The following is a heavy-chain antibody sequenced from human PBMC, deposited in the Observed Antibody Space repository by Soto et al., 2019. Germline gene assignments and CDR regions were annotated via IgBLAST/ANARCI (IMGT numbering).Heavy chain of an antibody. CDR1: GFTFSSCA. D-gene: IGHD5-18*01. CDR3: VRDRDLDRDMVHADL. J-gene: IGHJ4*01. CDR2: IIDSGGST. V-gene: IGHV3-23*01. Sequence: PGGSLRLSCAASGFTFSSCAMGWVRQAPGKGLEWVSDIIDSGGSTYYADSVRGRFTISADNAENSVFLQMNSLRDEDTAVYFCVRDRDLDRDMVHADLWGQGTLVTVSS.